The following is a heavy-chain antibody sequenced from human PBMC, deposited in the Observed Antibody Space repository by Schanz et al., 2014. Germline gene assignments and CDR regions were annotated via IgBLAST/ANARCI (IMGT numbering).Heavy chain of an antibody. CDR1: GGSFSGYY. Sequence: QVQLQQWGAGLLKPSETLSLTCAVYGGSFSGYYWSWIRQPPGKGLEWIAEINHGGSTNYNPSLKRRVTISVDTSKNRFSLKLSSVPAADTAVYYCARDRGHGDLPGDIWGQGTMVTVSS. J-gene: IGHJ3*02. D-gene: IGHD4-17*01. CDR3: ARDRGHGDLPGDI. V-gene: IGHV4-34*01. CDR2: INHGGST.